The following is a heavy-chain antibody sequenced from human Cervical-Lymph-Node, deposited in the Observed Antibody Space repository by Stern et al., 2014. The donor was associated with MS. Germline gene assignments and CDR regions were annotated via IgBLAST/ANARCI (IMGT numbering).Heavy chain of an antibody. D-gene: IGHD3-22*01. CDR2: IVVGSGNT. Sequence: QLLESGPEVKKPGTSVKVSCKASGFTFTSSAVQWVRQARGQRLEWIGWIVVGSGNTNYAQKFQERVTITRDMSTSTAYMELSSLRSEDTAVYYCAAGFYYYDSSGYSDYWGQGTLVTVSS. J-gene: IGHJ4*02. CDR1: GFTFTSSA. CDR3: AAGFYYYDSSGYSDY. V-gene: IGHV1-58*01.